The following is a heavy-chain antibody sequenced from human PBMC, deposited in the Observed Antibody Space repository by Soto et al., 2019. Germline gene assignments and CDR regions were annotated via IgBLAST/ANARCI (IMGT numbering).Heavy chain of an antibody. D-gene: IGHD2-2*01. V-gene: IGHV3-53*04. Sequence: GGSLRLSCAASGFTVSSNYMSWVRQAPGKGLEWVSVIYSGGSTYYADSVKGRFTISRHNSKNTLYLQMNSLRAEDTAVYYCAREWSYCSSTSCYNWFDPWGQGTLVTVSS. CDR1: GFTVSSNY. J-gene: IGHJ5*02. CDR3: AREWSYCSSTSCYNWFDP. CDR2: IYSGGST.